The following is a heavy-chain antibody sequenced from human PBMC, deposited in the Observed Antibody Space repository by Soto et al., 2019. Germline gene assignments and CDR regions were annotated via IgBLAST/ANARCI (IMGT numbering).Heavy chain of an antibody. CDR1: GGSISSYY. CDR2: IYYSGST. Sequence: SETLSLTCTVSGGSISSYYWSWIRQPPGKGLEWIGYIYYSGSTNYNPSLKSRVTISVDTSKNQFSLKLSSVTAADTAVYYCARGGVAAAFDYWGQGTLVTVSS. D-gene: IGHD6-13*01. V-gene: IGHV4-59*01. CDR3: ARGGVAAAFDY. J-gene: IGHJ4*02.